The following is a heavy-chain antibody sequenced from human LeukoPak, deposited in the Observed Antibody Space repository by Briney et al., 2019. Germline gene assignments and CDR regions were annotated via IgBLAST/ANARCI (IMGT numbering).Heavy chain of an antibody. V-gene: IGHV3-23*01. Sequence: GGSLRLSCAASGFTFSSYSMNWVRQAPGKGLEWVSAISGSGGSTYYADSVKGQFTISRDNSKNTLYMQMNSLRAEDTAVYYCAKATRNWGSGNYFDYWGQGTLVTVSS. D-gene: IGHD7-27*01. CDR1: GFTFSSYS. CDR3: AKATRNWGSGNYFDY. J-gene: IGHJ4*02. CDR2: ISGSGGST.